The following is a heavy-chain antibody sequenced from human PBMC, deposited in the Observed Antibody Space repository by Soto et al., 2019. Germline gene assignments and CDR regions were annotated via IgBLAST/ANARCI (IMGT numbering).Heavy chain of an antibody. Sequence: QVQLVQSGAEVKKPGASVKVSCKASGYTFTRYGISWVRQAPGQGPEWMGWIGTYNGNTKSAQKLQGRVTMTTDTSTSTAYMDLRSLRSDDTAVYYCATDRGRDGYNDYWGQGTVVIVSS. CDR3: ATDRGRDGYNDY. J-gene: IGHJ4*02. V-gene: IGHV1-18*01. CDR1: GYTFTRYG. D-gene: IGHD3-16*01. CDR2: IGTYNGNT.